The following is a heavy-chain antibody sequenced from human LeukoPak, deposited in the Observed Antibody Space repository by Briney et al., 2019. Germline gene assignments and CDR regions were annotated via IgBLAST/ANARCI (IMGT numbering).Heavy chain of an antibody. CDR1: GDTFNTHF. V-gene: IGHV1-69*02. CDR2: LIPLLNIT. Sequence: GASVKVSCKASGDTFNTHFFSWVRQAPGQGLEWMGRLIPLLNITTYAQRFQDRVTITADRSTSTAYMELSNLKYEDTAVYYCARTRNWLSDYWGQGTLATVSS. D-gene: IGHD3-22*01. CDR3: ARTRNWLSDY. J-gene: IGHJ1*01.